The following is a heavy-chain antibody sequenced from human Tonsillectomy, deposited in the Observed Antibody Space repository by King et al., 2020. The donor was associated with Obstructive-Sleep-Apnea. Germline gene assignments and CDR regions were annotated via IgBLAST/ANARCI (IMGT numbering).Heavy chain of an antibody. Sequence: TLKESGPALVKPTQTLTLTCTFSGFSLSTSGMSVSWIRQPPGKAREWLARIDLDDDKYDSTSLGTRLTISKDTSKNQVGLTMTNIDPVDTATYYCARMRVQNGLGGMDVWGQGTTVTVSS. D-gene: IGHD7-27*01. J-gene: IGHJ6*02. CDR3: ARMRVQNGLGGMDV. CDR1: GFSLSTSGMS. CDR2: IDLDDDK. V-gene: IGHV2-70*04.